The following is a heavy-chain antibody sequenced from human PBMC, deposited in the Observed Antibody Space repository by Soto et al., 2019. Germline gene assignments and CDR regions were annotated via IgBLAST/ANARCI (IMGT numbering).Heavy chain of an antibody. D-gene: IGHD3-3*01. CDR1: GFTFSSCA. Sequence: PGGSLRLSCAASGFTFSSCAMHWVRQAPGKGLEWVALISYDGSNKYYADSVKGRLTISRDNSKNTLYLQMNSLRAEDTAVYYCARDKRDLRFLEWSYYFDYWGQGTLVTVSS. J-gene: IGHJ4*02. V-gene: IGHV3-30-3*01. CDR2: ISYDGSNK. CDR3: ARDKRDLRFLEWSYYFDY.